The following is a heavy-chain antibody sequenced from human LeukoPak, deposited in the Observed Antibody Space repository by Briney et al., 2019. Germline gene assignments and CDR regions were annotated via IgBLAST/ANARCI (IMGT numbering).Heavy chain of an antibody. V-gene: IGHV3-21*01. CDR1: GFTFNTYN. Sequence: GGSLRLSCAASGFTFNTYNMNWVRQAPGKGLEWVSSISDVGNYIYYSDSLKGRFTISRDNAKNSLYLQMNSPRVDDTAVYFCAGAPYDILTGYFIHWGQGTLVTVSS. D-gene: IGHD3-9*01. CDR3: AGAPYDILTGYFIH. CDR2: ISDVGNYI. J-gene: IGHJ4*02.